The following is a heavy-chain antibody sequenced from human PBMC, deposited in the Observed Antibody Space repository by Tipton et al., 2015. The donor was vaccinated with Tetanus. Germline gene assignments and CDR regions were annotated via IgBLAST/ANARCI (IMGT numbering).Heavy chain of an antibody. Sequence: QLVQSGPEVNKPGSSVRVSCKTSGGTFRTYAISWVRQAPGQGLEWMGGIFPLYGTANYAPKFQGRVTITADEPTGTAYMELNSLIAEDTAVYYCARSKGGTREYYAIKDWGQGTLVTVSS. V-gene: IGHV1-69*01. D-gene: IGHD3-3*01. CDR1: GGTFRTYA. CDR2: IFPLYGTA. CDR3: ARSKGGTREYYAIKD. J-gene: IGHJ4*02.